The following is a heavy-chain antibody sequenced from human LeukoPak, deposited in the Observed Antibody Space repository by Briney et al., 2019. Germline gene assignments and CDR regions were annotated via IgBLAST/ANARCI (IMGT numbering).Heavy chain of an antibody. Sequence: ASVKVSCKASGYTFTSYDINWVRQATGQGLEWMGWMNPNSGNTGYAQKFQGRVTMTRNTSISTAYMEPSSLRSEDTAVCYCASFGYGDYRYYFDYWGQGTLVTVSS. CDR1: GYTFTSYD. D-gene: IGHD4-17*01. CDR2: MNPNSGNT. J-gene: IGHJ4*01. V-gene: IGHV1-8*01. CDR3: ASFGYGDYRYYFDY.